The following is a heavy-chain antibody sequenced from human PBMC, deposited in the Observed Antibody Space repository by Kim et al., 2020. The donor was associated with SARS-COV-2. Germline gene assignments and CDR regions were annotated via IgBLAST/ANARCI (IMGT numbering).Heavy chain of an antibody. Sequence: ASVKVSCKASGYTFTSYGISWVRQAPGQGLEWMGWISAYNGNTNYAQKLQGRVTMTTDTSTSTAYMEVRSLRSDDTAVYYCARIERDYYDSSGYYKLDYWGQGTLVTVSS. D-gene: IGHD3-22*01. V-gene: IGHV1-18*01. CDR1: GYTFTSYG. J-gene: IGHJ4*02. CDR3: ARIERDYYDSSGYYKLDY. CDR2: ISAYNGNT.